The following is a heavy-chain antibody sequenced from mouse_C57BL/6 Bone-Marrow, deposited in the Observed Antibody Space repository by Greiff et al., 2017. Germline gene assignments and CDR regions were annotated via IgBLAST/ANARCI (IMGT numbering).Heavy chain of an antibody. J-gene: IGHJ2*01. CDR1: GYTFTSYG. V-gene: IGHV1-81*01. D-gene: IGHD1-1*01. CDR2: IYPRSGNT. Sequence: QVQLQQSGAELARPGASVKLSCKASGYTFTSYGISWVKQRTGQGLEWIGEIYPRSGNTYYNEKFKGKATLTADKSSSTAYMELRSLTSEDSAVYFCASPYYYGSSYVDYWGQGTTRTVSS. CDR3: ASPYYYGSSYVDY.